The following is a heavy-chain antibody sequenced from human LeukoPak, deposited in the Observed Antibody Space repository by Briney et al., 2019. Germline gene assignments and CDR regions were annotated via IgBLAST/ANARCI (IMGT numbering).Heavy chain of an antibody. V-gene: IGHV7-4-1*02. CDR1: GYTFTNYA. J-gene: IGHJ5*02. D-gene: IGHD3-16*01. Sequence: GASVKVSCKASGYTFTNYAMNWVRQAPGQGLQWMGWIDPNTGNPTYAQGFTGRFVFSLDTSVSTTYLQISSLKPEETAVYYCARAYQLLGGLSFPGSWGQGTLVSVSS. CDR2: IDPNTGNP. CDR3: ARAYQLLGGLSFPGS.